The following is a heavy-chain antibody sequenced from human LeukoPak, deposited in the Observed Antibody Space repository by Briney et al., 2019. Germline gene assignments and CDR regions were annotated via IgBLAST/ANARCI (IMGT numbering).Heavy chain of an antibody. J-gene: IGHJ4*02. CDR3: ARGGHYDFWSGPPDY. CDR2: NSTYSGHT. V-gene: IGHV1-18*01. CDR1: GYTFNNYG. D-gene: IGHD3-3*01. Sequence: ASVKVSCKASGYTFNNYGISWVRQAPGQGLEWMGWNSTYSGHTNYSQKVQGRVTMTTDISTSTAYMELRSLRSDDTAVYYCARGGHYDFWSGPPDYWGQGTLVTVSS.